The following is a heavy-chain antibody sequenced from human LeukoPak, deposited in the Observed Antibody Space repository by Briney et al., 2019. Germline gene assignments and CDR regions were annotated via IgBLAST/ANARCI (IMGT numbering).Heavy chain of an antibody. J-gene: IGHJ4*02. CDR1: GFTFSSYE. V-gene: IGHV3-48*03. Sequence: GGSLRLSCAASGFTFSSYEMNWVRQAPGKGLEWVSYISSSGSTIYYADSVKGRFTISRGDAKNSLYLQMNSLRAEDTAVYYCAREAVYDYGPGSDYWGQGTLVTVSS. D-gene: IGHD4-17*01. CDR2: ISSSGSTI. CDR3: AREAVYDYGPGSDY.